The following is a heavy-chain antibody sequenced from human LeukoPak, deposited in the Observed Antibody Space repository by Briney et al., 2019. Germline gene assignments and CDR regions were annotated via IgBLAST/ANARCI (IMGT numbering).Heavy chain of an antibody. D-gene: IGHD6-19*01. CDR1: GYYFTIYW. Sequence: GESLKTSCKGSGYYFTIYWIGWVPQMPGKGLEWMGIIYPGYSDTRYSPSFQGQVTISADKSISTAYLQWSSLKASDTAMYYCARLLHSSGSYYYFDYWGQGTLVTVSS. J-gene: IGHJ4*02. CDR2: IYPGYSDT. CDR3: ARLLHSSGSYYYFDY. V-gene: IGHV5-51*01.